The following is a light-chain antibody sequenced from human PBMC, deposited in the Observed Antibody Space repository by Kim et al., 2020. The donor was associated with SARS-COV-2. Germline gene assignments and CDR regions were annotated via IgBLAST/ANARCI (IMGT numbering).Light chain of an antibody. J-gene: IGLJ2*01. CDR2: GKD. CDR3: NSRDSNDNVL. V-gene: IGLV3-19*01. Sequence: ALGQTVRITCQGDSLRSYYATWYKQKPGQAPILVIYGKDNRPSGIPDRFSGSSSGNTASLTITGTQAGDEADYYCNSRDSNDNVLFGGGTQLTVL. CDR1: SLRSYY.